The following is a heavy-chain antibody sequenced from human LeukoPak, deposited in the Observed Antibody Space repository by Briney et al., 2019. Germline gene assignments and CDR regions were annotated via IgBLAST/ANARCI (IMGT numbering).Heavy chain of an antibody. CDR3: ARALGGAVAGTFDY. CDR1: GGSISSSNW. Sequence: PSGTLSLTCAVSGGSISSSNWWSWVRQPPGKGLEWIGEIYHSGSTNYNPSLKSRVTISVDKSKNQFSLKLSSVTAADTAVYYCARALGGAVAGTFDYWGQGTLVTVSS. V-gene: IGHV4-4*02. D-gene: IGHD6-19*01. J-gene: IGHJ4*02. CDR2: IYHSGST.